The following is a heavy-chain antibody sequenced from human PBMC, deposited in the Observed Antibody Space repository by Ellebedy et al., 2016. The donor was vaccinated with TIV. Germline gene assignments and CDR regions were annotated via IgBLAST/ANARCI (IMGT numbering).Heavy chain of an antibody. CDR1: GGSIGSIFYY. Sequence: SETLSLTCTVSGGSIGSIFYYWAWIRQPPGKGLEWIGSIYYSGSTYYNPSLESQVTISVDPSKNQFSLKLTSLTAADTAVYYCATDRVIEGVGNNWFDPWGQGTLVAVSS. CDR3: ATDRVIEGVGNNWFDP. D-gene: IGHD6-13*01. J-gene: IGHJ5*02. V-gene: IGHV4-39*07. CDR2: IYYSGST.